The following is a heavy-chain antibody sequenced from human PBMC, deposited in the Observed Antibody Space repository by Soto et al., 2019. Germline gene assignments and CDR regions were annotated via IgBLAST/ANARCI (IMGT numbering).Heavy chain of an antibody. CDR3: ARDFVFCDGGRCYVVPWAL. V-gene: IGHV3-66*01. CDR2: IQSGGPT. D-gene: IGHD2-21*01. CDR1: GLSSSSKY. Sequence: WGSLTLSCPASGLSSSSKYMSWVRQAPGKGLEWVSLIQSGGPTYYADSVKGRFTISRDTSENTLHLQMDSRRAEDTAVYYCARDFVFCDGGRCYVVPWALRANGTTVTVSP. J-gene: IGHJ6*04.